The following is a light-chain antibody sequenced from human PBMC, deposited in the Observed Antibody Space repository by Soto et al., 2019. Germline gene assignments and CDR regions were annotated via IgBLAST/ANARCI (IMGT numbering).Light chain of an antibody. Sequence: QLVLTQTSSASGTPGQTVTISCSGTSSNIGTNTVNWYRQVPGTAPKLLIFNDNVRPSGVPGRFSGSRSGTSASLAISGLQSEDEADYYCAAWDGSLNVVLLGGGTKVTVL. CDR2: NDN. CDR3: AAWDGSLNVVL. V-gene: IGLV1-44*01. J-gene: IGLJ2*01. CDR1: SSNIGTNT.